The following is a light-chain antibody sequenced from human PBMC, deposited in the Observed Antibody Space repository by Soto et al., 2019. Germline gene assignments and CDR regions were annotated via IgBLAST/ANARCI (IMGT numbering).Light chain of an antibody. V-gene: IGKV3-15*01. Sequence: EIMMTQSPATVSVSPGGRATLSCRASQTVSNNLAWYQQRPRRAPRLLIYAASTRATGITARFSGSGSGTEFTLTISSVQSEDFAVYYCQQYSKWPQFTFGHGTRVDIK. CDR1: QTVSNN. CDR2: AAS. CDR3: QQYSKWPQFT. J-gene: IGKJ3*01.